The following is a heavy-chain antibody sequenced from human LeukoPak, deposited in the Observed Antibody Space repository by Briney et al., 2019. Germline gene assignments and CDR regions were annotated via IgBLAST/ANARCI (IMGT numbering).Heavy chain of an antibody. D-gene: IGHD3-10*01. V-gene: IGHV3-11*01. CDR2: ISDSAINT. CDR1: EFTFSDCY. CDR3: AAYYGSGSVNYYRGMDI. Sequence: PGGSLRLSCEASEFTFSDCYMSWIRQAPGKGLEWMSYISDSAINTHYADSVKGRFTISRDNAKKLLVLEMKSLRSEDTAVYYCAAYYGSGSVNYYRGMDIWGQGKTVTVSS. J-gene: IGHJ6*02.